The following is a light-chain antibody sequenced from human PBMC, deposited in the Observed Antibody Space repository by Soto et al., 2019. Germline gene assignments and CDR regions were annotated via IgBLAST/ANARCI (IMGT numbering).Light chain of an antibody. V-gene: IGKV3D-15*01. CDR3: QQYNNWPPFT. CDR1: HSVSSN. J-gene: IGKJ3*01. CDR2: GAS. Sequence: DIVMTQSPATLSVSPGERATLSCRASHSVSSNLAWYQQKPGQAPRLLIYGASTRATGIPARFSGGGSGTEFTLTISSLQSEDFAVYYCQQYNNWPPFTFGPGTEVDIK.